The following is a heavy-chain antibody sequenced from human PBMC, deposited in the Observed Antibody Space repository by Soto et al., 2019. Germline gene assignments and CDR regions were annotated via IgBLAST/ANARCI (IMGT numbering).Heavy chain of an antibody. J-gene: IGHJ4*02. CDR2: IYYSGST. V-gene: IGHV4-59*01. Sequence: QVQLQESGPGLVKPSETLSLTCTVSGGSISNYYCSWIRQPPGKGLEWIGYIYYSGSTNYNPSLTGRVTISVDTSKNQFSLKLSSVTAADTAVYYCARAGAATLSDYWGQGTLVTVSS. D-gene: IGHD2-15*01. CDR3: ARAGAATLSDY. CDR1: GGSISNYY.